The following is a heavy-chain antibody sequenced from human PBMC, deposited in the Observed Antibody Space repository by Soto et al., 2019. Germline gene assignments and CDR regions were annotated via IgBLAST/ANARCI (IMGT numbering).Heavy chain of an antibody. CDR1: GYTFTSYD. D-gene: IGHD1-1*01. CDR2: VNPNTGNS. Sequence: QVQLVQSGAEVRKPGASVKVSCEASGYTFTSYDIYWVRQATGQGLEWIGWVNPNTGNSGYAQKFQGRVTMTSDTSISTAHMELSSLRSEDTAVYYCARRAETNGWNGFGADKYYFDFWGQGTLVTVSS. V-gene: IGHV1-8*01. CDR3: ARRAETNGWNGFGADKYYFDF. J-gene: IGHJ4*02.